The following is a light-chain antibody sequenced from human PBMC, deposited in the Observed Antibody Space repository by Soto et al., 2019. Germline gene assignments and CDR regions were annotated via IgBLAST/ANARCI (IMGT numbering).Light chain of an antibody. V-gene: IGKV1-39*01. J-gene: IGKJ2*01. Sequence: DIQMTQSPSSLSASVGDRVTIACRASQSISSFLSWYQQKPGKAPKLLIYAASSLQSGVPSRFSGSGSGTDFTLTISSLQPEDFAIYYCQQSYSTPRTFGHGTKLEIK. CDR3: QQSYSTPRT. CDR2: AAS. CDR1: QSISSF.